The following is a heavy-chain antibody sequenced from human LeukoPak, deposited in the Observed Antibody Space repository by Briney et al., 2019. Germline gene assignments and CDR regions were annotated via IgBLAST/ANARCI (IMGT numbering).Heavy chain of an antibody. J-gene: IGHJ4*02. D-gene: IGHD5-12*01. CDR2: IYYSGST. CDR3: ATHSTPCMVATIGNYFDY. CDR1: GGSISSSSYE. Sequence: SETLSLTCAVSGGSISSSSYEWAWIRQPPGKGLEWIGSIYYSGSTYYNPSLKSRVTISVDTSKKQFSLKLSSVDAADTAVYYCATHSTPCMVATIGNYFDYWGQGTLVTVSS. V-gene: IGHV4-39*01.